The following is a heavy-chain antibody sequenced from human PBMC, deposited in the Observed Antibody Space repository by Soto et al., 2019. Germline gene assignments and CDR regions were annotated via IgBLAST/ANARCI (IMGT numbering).Heavy chain of an antibody. CDR2: INAGNGNT. D-gene: IGHD2-15*01. J-gene: IGHJ4*02. V-gene: IGHV1-3*01. Sequence: ASGKVSCQAFWYTFTNYSLHWVRPAPRPRVGWMGWINAGNGNTKYSQKFQGRVTITRDTSASTAYMELSSLRSEDTAVYYCARDYCSGGSCYSITGPIDYWGQGTLVTVSS. CDR3: ARDYCSGGSCYSITGPIDY. CDR1: WYTFTNYS.